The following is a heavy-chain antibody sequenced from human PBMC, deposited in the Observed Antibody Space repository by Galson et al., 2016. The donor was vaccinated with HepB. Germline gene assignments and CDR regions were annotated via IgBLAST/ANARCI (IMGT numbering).Heavy chain of an antibody. D-gene: IGHD1-1*01. J-gene: IGHJ4*02. Sequence: SLRLSCAASGFTFSTYAMHWVRQAPGKGLEYVSAISTNGGSKYYEDPVKGRFTISRDNSKNTLYLQMSSLRTEDTAIYYCVKDQARWSLNWSPLWGQGTLVTVSS. CDR2: ISTNGGSK. V-gene: IGHV3-64D*06. CDR3: VKDQARWSLNWSPL. CDR1: GFTFSTYA.